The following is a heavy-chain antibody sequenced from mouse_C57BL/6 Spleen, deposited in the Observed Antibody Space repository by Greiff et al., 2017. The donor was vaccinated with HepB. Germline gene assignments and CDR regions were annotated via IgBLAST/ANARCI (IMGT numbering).Heavy chain of an antibody. J-gene: IGHJ3*01. CDR3: ASTTVVAPGFAY. V-gene: IGHV3-6*01. D-gene: IGHD1-1*01. CDR1: GYSITSGYY. Sequence: ESGPGLVKPSQSLSLTCSVTGYSITSGYYWNWIRQFPGNKLEWMGYISYDGSNNYNPSLKNRISITRDTSKNQFFLKLNSVTTEDTATYYCASTTVVAPGFAYWGQGTLVTVSA. CDR2: ISYDGSN.